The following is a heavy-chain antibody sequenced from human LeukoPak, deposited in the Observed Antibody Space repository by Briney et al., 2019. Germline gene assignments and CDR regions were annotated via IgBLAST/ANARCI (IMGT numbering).Heavy chain of an antibody. V-gene: IGHV1-24*01. CDR2: FDPEDGET. Sequence: ASVNVSCKVSGYTLTELSMHWVRQAPGKGLEWMGRFDPEDGETIYAQKFQGRVTLTEDTSTDTAYMELSSLRSEDTAVHYCATWVVVPAAIMYYFDYWGQGTLVTVSS. D-gene: IGHD2-2*01. J-gene: IGHJ4*02. CDR1: GYTLTELS. CDR3: ATWVVVPAAIMYYFDY.